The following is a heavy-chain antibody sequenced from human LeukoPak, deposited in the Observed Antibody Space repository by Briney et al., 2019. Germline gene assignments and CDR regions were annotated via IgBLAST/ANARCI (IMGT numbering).Heavy chain of an antibody. CDR1: NYSISRTYH. CDR2: IYYSGST. D-gene: IGHD1-1*01. Sequence: PSETLSLTCSVSNYSISRTYHWGWIRQPPGKGLEWIGYIYYSGSTNYNPSLKSRVTISVDTSKNQFSLKLSSVTAADTAVYYCARERYWSYFDYWGQGTLVTVSS. CDR3: ARERYWSYFDY. V-gene: IGHV4-59*01. J-gene: IGHJ4*02.